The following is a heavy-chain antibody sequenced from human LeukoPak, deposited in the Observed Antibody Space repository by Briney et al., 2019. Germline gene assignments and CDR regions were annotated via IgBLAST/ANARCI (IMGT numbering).Heavy chain of an antibody. CDR3: ARGVSSRWYGGLDY. Sequence: SETLSLTCTVSGGSISSYYWSWIRQPAGKGLEWIGRIYTSGSTNYNPSLKSRVTMSVDTSKNQFSLKLSSVTAADTAVYYGARGVSSRWYGGLDYWGQGTLVTVSS. J-gene: IGHJ4*02. V-gene: IGHV4-4*07. D-gene: IGHD6-13*01. CDR1: GGSISSYY. CDR2: IYTSGST.